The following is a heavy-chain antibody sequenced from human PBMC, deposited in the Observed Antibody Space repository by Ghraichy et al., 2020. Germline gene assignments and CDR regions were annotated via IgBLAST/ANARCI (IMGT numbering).Heavy chain of an antibody. V-gene: IGHV4-4*02. Sequence: SETLSLTCAVSGGSISSSNWWSWVRQPPGKGLEWIGEIYHSGSTNYNPSLKSRVTISVDKSKNQFSLKLSSVTAADTAVYYCAREGGSEFWSGYYTGIGDYYYYYMDVWGKGTTVTVSS. J-gene: IGHJ6*03. CDR3: AREGGSEFWSGYYTGIGDYYYYYMDV. D-gene: IGHD3-3*01. CDR1: GGSISSSNW. CDR2: IYHSGST.